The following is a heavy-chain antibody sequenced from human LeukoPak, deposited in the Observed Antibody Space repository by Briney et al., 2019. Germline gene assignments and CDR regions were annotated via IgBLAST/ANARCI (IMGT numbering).Heavy chain of an antibody. J-gene: IGHJ4*02. CDR3: AKTGYSYERVDY. D-gene: IGHD5-18*01. CDR2: ISYDGSNK. CDR1: GFTFSSYG. V-gene: IGHV3-30*18. Sequence: GGSLRLSCAASGFTFSSYGMHWVRQAPGKGLEWVAVISYDGSNKYYADSVKGRFTISRDNSKNTLYLQMNSLRAEDTAVYYCAKTGYSYERVDYWGQGTLVTVSS.